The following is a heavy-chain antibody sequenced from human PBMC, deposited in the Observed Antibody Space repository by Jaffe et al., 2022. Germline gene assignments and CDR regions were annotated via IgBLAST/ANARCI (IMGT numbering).Heavy chain of an antibody. D-gene: IGHD3-9*01. CDR2: IYHSGST. CDR3: ARGGSHSVLDALTGYLPSDHFDY. Sequence: QLQLQESGSGLVKPSQTLSLTCAVSGGSISSGGYSWSWIRQPPGKGLEWIGYIYHSGSTYYNPSLKSRVTISVDRSKNQFSLKLSSVTAADTAVYYCARGGSHSVLDALTGYLPSDHFDYWGQGTLVTVSS. J-gene: IGHJ4*02. V-gene: IGHV4-30-2*01. CDR1: GGSISSGGYS.